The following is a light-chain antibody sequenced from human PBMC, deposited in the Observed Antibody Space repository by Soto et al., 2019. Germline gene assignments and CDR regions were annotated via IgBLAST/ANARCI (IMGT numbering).Light chain of an antibody. CDR2: EVS. CDR1: SSDDGGYNY. V-gene: IGLV2-8*01. Sequence: QSALTQPPSASGSRGQSVTISCTGTSSDDGGYNYVSWYQQHPGKAPKLMIYEVSKRPSGVPDRFSGSKSGNTASLTVSGLQAEDEADYYCSSYAGSNNFVVFGGGTKLTVL. CDR3: SSYAGSNNFVV. J-gene: IGLJ2*01.